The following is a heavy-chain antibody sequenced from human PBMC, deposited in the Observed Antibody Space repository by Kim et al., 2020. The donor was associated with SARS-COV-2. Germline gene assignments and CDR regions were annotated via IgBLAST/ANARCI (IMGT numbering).Heavy chain of an antibody. CDR3: ARGGQQLVRERLRWFDP. CDR2: INHSGST. CDR1: GGSFSGYY. V-gene: IGHV4-34*01. J-gene: IGHJ5*02. D-gene: IGHD6-13*01. Sequence: SETLSLTCAVYGGSFSGYYWSWIRQPPGKGLEWIGEINHSGSTNYNPSLKSRVTISVDTSKNQFSLKLSSVTAADTAVYYCARGGQQLVRERLRWFDPWGQGTLVTVSS.